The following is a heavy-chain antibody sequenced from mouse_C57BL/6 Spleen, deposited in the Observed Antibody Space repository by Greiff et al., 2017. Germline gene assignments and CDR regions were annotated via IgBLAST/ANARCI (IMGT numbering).Heavy chain of an antibody. CDR3: ARDYYGSSGFDY. D-gene: IGHD1-1*01. CDR2: IYPGDGDT. CDR1: GYAFSSSW. J-gene: IGHJ2*01. V-gene: IGHV1-82*01. Sequence: VKLQESGPELVKPGASVKISCKASGYAFSSSWMNWVKQRPGKGLEWIGRIYPGDGDTNYNGKFKGKATLTADKSSSTAYMQLSSLTSEDSAVYFCARDYYGSSGFDYWGQGTTLTVSS.